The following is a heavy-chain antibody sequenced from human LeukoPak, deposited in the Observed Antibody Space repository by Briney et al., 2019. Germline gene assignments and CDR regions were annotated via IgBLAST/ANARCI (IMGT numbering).Heavy chain of an antibody. V-gene: IGHV3-74*01. CDR2: MNSGGTTI. CDR3: IREVQVRASASLGL. Sequence: GGSLRLSCVASGFSISGYWMHWVRQAAGEGLVWVSRMNSGGTTINYADSVKGRFTISRDNVDNTLHLQMNSLRVEDTAVYYCIREVQVRASASLGLWGQGTLVTVSS. D-gene: IGHD3-16*01. J-gene: IGHJ4*01. CDR1: GFSISGYW.